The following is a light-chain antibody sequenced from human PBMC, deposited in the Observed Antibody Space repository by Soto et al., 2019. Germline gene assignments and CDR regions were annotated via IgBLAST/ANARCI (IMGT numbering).Light chain of an antibody. CDR2: LGS. CDR1: QSLVHSNGYNY. CDR3: MQALQTPPT. V-gene: IGKV2-28*01. J-gene: IGKJ4*01. Sequence: DIVMTQTPLSSPVTVGQPASMSCRSSQSLVHSNGYNYLDWYLQKPGQSPQLLIYLGSNRASGVPDRFSGSGSGTDFTLKISRVEAEDVGVYYCMQALQTPPTFGGGTKVDIK.